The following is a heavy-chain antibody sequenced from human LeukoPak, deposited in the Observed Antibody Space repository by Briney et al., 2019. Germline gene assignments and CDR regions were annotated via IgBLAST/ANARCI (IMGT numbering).Heavy chain of an antibody. V-gene: IGHV4-59*01. CDR1: GGSFSSYY. J-gene: IGHJ4*02. Sequence: PSETLSLTCAVYGGSFSSYYWSWIRQPPGKGLEWIGYIYYSGSTNYNPSLKSRVTISVDTSKNQFSLKLSSVTAADTAGYYCARAGSVVVVAATLKFDYWGQGTLVTVSS. CDR3: ARAGSVVVVAATLKFDY. D-gene: IGHD2-15*01. CDR2: IYYSGST.